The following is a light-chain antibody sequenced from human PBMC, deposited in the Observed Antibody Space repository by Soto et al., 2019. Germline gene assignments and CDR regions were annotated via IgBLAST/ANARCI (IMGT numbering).Light chain of an antibody. CDR2: DNT. CDR3: QSYDSSLSVV. V-gene: IGLV1-40*01. CDR1: TSNIGAGYD. Sequence: QSVLTQPPSVSGAPGQRVTISCTGSTSNIGAGYDVHWYQQLPGTAPKPLIYDNTNRPSGISDRFSGSKSGTSASLAITGLQAEDEADYYCQSYDSSLSVVFGGGTKLTVL. J-gene: IGLJ2*01.